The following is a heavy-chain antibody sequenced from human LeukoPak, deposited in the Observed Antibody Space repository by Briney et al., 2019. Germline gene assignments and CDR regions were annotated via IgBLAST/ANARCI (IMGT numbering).Heavy chain of an antibody. J-gene: IGHJ3*02. CDR1: GDSVSSYY. D-gene: IGHD6-13*01. V-gene: IGHV4-59*02. CDR2: IYYSGST. CDR3: ARVFSQQLWAFDI. Sequence: SETLSLTCSVSGDSVSSYYWSWIRQPPGKGLEWIGYIYYSGSTNHNPSLKSRVTISVDTSKNQFSLKLSSVTAADTAVYYCARVFSQQLWAFDIWGQGTMVTVSS.